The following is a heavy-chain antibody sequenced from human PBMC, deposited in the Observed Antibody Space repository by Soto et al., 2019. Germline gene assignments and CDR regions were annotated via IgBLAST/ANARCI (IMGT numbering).Heavy chain of an antibody. CDR3: AKGGRVYYGSGSYFDS. Sequence: SETLSLTCTVSGGSISRYYWSWIRQSPGKGLEWIGEIYHSGSTNYNPSLQSRVTISVDKSTNHFFLQLTSVNAADTAVYFCAKGGRVYYGSGSYFDSWGQGIVVTVSS. CDR2: IYHSGST. V-gene: IGHV4-59*12. CDR1: GGSISRYY. J-gene: IGHJ4*02. D-gene: IGHD3-10*01.